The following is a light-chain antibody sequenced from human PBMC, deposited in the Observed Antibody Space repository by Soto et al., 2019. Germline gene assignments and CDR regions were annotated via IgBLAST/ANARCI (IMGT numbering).Light chain of an antibody. V-gene: IGKV3-11*01. CDR1: QSVSSY. CDR2: DAS. Sequence: EIVLTQSTATLSLSPGERATLSCRASQSVSSYLAWYQQKPGQAPRLLIYDASNRATGIPARFSGSGSGTDFTLTISSPEPEDFAVYYCQQRSNSWTFGQGTKVEIK. CDR3: QQRSNSWT. J-gene: IGKJ1*01.